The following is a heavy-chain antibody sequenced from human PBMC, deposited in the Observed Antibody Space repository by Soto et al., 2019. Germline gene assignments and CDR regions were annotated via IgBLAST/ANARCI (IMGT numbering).Heavy chain of an antibody. D-gene: IGHD6-25*01. V-gene: IGHV3-53*01. CDR1: GFTVSNNY. J-gene: IGHJ4*02. Sequence: EVQLVESGGGLIQPGGSLRLSCAVSGFTVSNNYMSWVRQAPGKGLEGVSVIYSGGYTAYGDSVKGRFTISRDNSKNPLYLQMKSRGADAPAVSYCAAQRGGGGYWGQGTLVTVSS. CDR3: AAQRGGGGY. CDR2: IYSGGYT.